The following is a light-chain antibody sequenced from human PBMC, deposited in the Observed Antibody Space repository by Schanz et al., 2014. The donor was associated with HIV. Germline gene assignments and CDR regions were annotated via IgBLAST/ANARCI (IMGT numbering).Light chain of an antibody. CDR3: QQYGSSPL. CDR1: QSIRTN. Sequence: ETVMTQSPATLSVSPGERATLSCRASQSIRTNLAWYQQKPGQAPRLLIYGASSRATGIPARFSGSGSGTEFTLTISSLQSEDFAVYYCQQYGSSPLFGQGTRVEIK. CDR2: GAS. V-gene: IGKV3-15*01. J-gene: IGKJ1*01.